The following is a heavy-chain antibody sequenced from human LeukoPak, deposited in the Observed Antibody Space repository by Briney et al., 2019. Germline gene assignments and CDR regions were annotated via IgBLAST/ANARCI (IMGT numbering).Heavy chain of an antibody. J-gene: IGHJ5*02. D-gene: IGHD3-3*01. V-gene: IGHV1-69*05. CDR3: ARDYDFWSGSKRFDP. CDR2: IIPIFGTA. CDR1: GGTFSSYA. Sequence: GASVKVSCKASGGTFSSYAISWVRQAPGQGLEWMRGIIPIFGTANYAQKFQGRVTITTDESTSTAYMELSSLRSEDTAVYYCARDYDFWSGSKRFDPWGQGTLVTVSS.